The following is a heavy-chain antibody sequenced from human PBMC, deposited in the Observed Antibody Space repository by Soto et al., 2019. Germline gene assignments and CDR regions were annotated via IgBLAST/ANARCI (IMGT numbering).Heavy chain of an antibody. CDR1: GFTFSSYA. J-gene: IGHJ5*02. CDR2: ISGSGGST. Sequence: GGSLRLSCAASGFTFSSYAMSWVCQAPGKGLEWVSAISGSGGSTYYADSVKGRFTISRDNSKNTLYLQMNSLRAEDTAVYYCAKDTGYSSSWYDHWGQGTLVTVSS. CDR3: AKDTGYSSSWYDH. V-gene: IGHV3-23*01. D-gene: IGHD6-13*01.